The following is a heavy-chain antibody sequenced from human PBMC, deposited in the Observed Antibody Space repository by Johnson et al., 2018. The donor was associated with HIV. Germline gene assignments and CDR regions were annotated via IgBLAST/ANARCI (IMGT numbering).Heavy chain of an antibody. CDR2: IKSKTEGGTT. Sequence: VDSGGGLSKPGASLRLSCAASGFTFSNACMSWARQAPGKGMEWVGRIKSKTEGGTTAYAPPVKGIFTIPRDDSKNMLYLQMNSLKTEDTAVFYCTTSVLQFLELSQEAFDIWGQGTEVTVSS. CDR1: GFTFSNAC. J-gene: IGHJ3*02. D-gene: IGHD3-3*01. CDR3: TTSVLQFLELSQEAFDI. V-gene: IGHV3-15*01.